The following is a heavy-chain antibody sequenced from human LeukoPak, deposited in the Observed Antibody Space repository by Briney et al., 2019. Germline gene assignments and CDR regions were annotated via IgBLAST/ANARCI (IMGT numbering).Heavy chain of an antibody. CDR1: GGTFSSYA. D-gene: IGHD4-17*01. CDR3: ASVGTVTTGYDAFDI. J-gene: IGHJ3*02. CDR2: IIPIFGTA. Sequence: SVKVSCKASGGTFSSYAISWERQAPGQGLEWMGGIIPIFGTANYAQKFQGRVTITTDESTSTAYMELSSLRSKDTAVYYCASVGTVTTGYDAFDIWGQGTMVTVSS. V-gene: IGHV1-69*05.